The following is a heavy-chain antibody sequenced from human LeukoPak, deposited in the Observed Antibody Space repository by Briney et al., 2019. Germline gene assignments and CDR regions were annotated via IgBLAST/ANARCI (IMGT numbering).Heavy chain of an antibody. CDR2: IYTSGTT. Sequence: SETLSLTCTVSGGSTINYFRSWIRQPAGRGPEWIGHIYTSGTTHYNPSLKNRVTISLDTSKSQFSLQLNSVTAADSAVYYCARAEGSGSGAYTLDYWGQGILVTVSS. V-gene: IGHV4-4*07. CDR3: ARAEGSGSGAYTLDY. J-gene: IGHJ4*02. D-gene: IGHD3-10*01. CDR1: GGSTINYF.